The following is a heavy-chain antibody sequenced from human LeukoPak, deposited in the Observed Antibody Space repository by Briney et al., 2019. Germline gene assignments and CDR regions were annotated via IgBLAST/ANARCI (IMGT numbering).Heavy chain of an antibody. V-gene: IGHV3-23*01. CDR2: ISASGGST. J-gene: IGHJ3*02. Sequence: GGSLRLSCAASGFTFSSSAMSWVRQVPGKGLEWVSGISASGGSTYYADSVKGRFTISRDNSKNTLDLQMNSLRGEDTAVYYCAKETTTSAFDIWGQGTVVTVSS. CDR3: AKETTTSAFDI. D-gene: IGHD4-17*01. CDR1: GFTFSSSA.